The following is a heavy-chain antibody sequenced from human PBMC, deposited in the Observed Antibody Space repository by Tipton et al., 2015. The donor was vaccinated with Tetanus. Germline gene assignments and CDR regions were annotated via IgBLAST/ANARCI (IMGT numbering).Heavy chain of an antibody. J-gene: IGHJ2*01. V-gene: IGHV4-30-4*01. Sequence: TLSLTCTVSGGSISGGDYVWNWIRHPPRKGLEWIGYIDSSGSISYNPSLKSRLSISRDTSKNQFSMNLTSVTAADRAVYYCARVVSWTIHRDAVKRGSFWYFDLWGRGSLVTVSS. D-gene: IGHD2-8*01. CDR1: GGSISGGDYV. CDR2: IDSSGSI. CDR3: ARVVSWTIHRDAVKRGSFWYFDL.